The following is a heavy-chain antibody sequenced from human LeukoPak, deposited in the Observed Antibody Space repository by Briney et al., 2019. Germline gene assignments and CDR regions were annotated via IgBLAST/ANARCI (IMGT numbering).Heavy chain of an antibody. J-gene: IGHJ6*02. Sequence: GRSLGHSCAASGFTPSSYAICWVRQAPGKGLDWVALISHDGSEKYFADSVKGRFTISRDDSENTLYLQMNSLRTEDTAVYYCARVPMTMVGGLIKPYGVDVWGQGTTVTVSS. CDR3: ARVPMTMVGGLIKPYGVDV. D-gene: IGHD3-10*01. CDR1: GFTPSSYA. CDR2: ISHDGSEK. V-gene: IGHV3-30-3*01.